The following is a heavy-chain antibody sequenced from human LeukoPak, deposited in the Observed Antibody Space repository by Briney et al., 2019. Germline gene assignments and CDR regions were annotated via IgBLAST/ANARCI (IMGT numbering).Heavy chain of an antibody. V-gene: IGHV4-4*07. D-gene: IGHD3-22*01. Sequence: SETLSLTCSVSGASISGYYWSWIRQPAGKGLEWIGRVYSSGSTNYNPSLKSRVTMSVDTSKNQFSLKLSSVTAADTAVYYCARSLSAGYYIFDYWGQGTLITVSS. CDR1: GASISGYY. J-gene: IGHJ4*02. CDR2: VYSSGST. CDR3: ARSLSAGYYIFDY.